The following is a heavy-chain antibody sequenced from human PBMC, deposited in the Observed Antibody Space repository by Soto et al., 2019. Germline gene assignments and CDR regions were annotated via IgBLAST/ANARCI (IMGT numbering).Heavy chain of an antibody. CDR1: GFTFSSYG. CDR3: AKDPANWGLGYYYYMDV. D-gene: IGHD7-27*01. J-gene: IGHJ6*03. Sequence: GGSLRLSCAASGFTFSSYGMHWVRQAPGKGLEWVAVISYDGSNKYYADSVKGRFTISRDNSKNTLYLQMNSLRAEDTAVYYCAKDPANWGLGYYYYMDVWGKGTTVTVSS. CDR2: ISYDGSNK. V-gene: IGHV3-30*18.